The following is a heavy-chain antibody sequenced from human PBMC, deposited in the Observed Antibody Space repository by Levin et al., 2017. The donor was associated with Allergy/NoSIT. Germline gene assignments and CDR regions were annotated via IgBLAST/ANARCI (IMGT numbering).Heavy chain of an antibody. V-gene: IGHV4-31*03. CDR3: ARTHSSKTYYYGSGSYPDGWFDP. Sequence: SETLSLTCTVSGGSISSGGYYWSWIRQHPGKGLEWIGYIYYSGSTYYNPSLKSRVTISVDTSKNQFSLKLSSVTAADTAVYYCARTHSSKTYYYGSGSYPDGWFDPWGQGTLVTVSS. J-gene: IGHJ5*02. D-gene: IGHD3-10*01. CDR2: IYYSGST. CDR1: GGSISSGGYY.